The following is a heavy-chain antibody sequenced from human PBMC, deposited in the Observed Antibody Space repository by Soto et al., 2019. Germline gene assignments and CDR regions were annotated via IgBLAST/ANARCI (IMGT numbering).Heavy chain of an antibody. J-gene: IGHJ4*02. CDR1: GFIFSNYG. CDR3: AKRGAVVGGSEHPFFEY. D-gene: IGHD2-15*01. CDR2: ISFDGKNR. Sequence: QVQLVESGGGVVQPGKSLRLSCAASGFIFSNYGMHWVRQAPGKGLDGLAFISFDGKNRNYADSVKGRFTIYRDNPKNTIYLEMNSLRPEDTAFYYCAKRGAVVGGSEHPFFEYWGQGTLVTVSS. V-gene: IGHV3-30*18.